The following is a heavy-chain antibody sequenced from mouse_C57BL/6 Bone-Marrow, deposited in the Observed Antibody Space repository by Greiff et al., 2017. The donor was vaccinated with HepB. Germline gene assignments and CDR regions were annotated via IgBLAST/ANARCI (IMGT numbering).Heavy chain of an antibody. CDR1: GYTFTSYG. CDR3: ASLYYGSSYWYFDV. Sequence: VQLQQSGAELARPGASVKLSCKASGYTFTSYGISWVKQRTGQGLEWIGEIYPRSGNTYYNEKFKGKATLTADKSSSTAYMELRSLTSEDSAVYFCASLYYGSSYWYFDVWGTGTTVTVAS. J-gene: IGHJ1*03. D-gene: IGHD1-1*01. CDR2: IYPRSGNT. V-gene: IGHV1-81*01.